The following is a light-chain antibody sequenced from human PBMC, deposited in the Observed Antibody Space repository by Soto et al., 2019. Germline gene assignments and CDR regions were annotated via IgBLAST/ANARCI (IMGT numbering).Light chain of an antibody. V-gene: IGKV3-15*01. CDR2: AAS. Sequence: EIVLTQSPGTLSLSPGERATLSCRASQSVSNNFLAWYQQQPGQAPRLLTYAASTRATGIPARFSGSGSGTEFTLTISSLQSEDFAVYYCQQYSIWRTFGQGTKVDIK. CDR1: QSVSNN. J-gene: IGKJ1*01. CDR3: QQYSIWRT.